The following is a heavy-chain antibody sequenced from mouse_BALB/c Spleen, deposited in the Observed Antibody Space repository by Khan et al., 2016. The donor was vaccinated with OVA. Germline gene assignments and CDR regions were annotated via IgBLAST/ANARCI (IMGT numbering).Heavy chain of an antibody. CDR1: GYTFTSYY. Sequence: VQLQESGAELVKPGASVRLPCKASGYTFTSYYLYWVKQRPGQGLEWIGDINPNNGGTNFNEKFRTKATLTVDKSSNTAYMELSRLTSEDSAVYYCTRSGYGTFAYWGQGTLVTVSA. CDR2: INPNNGGT. CDR3: TRSGYGTFAY. J-gene: IGHJ3*01. D-gene: IGHD1-1*02. V-gene: IGHV1S81*02.